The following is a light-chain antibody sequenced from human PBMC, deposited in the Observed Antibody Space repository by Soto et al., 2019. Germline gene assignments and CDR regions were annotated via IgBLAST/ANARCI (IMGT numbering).Light chain of an antibody. Sequence: EIVLTQSPATLSLSPGERATLSCRASQSVSSYLAWYQQKPGQAPRLLIYGASTRATGIPARFSGSGSGTEFTLTISSLQSEDFALYYCQQYNNWPPYTFGQGTKLEIK. CDR1: QSVSSY. CDR3: QQYNNWPPYT. CDR2: GAS. J-gene: IGKJ2*01. V-gene: IGKV3-15*01.